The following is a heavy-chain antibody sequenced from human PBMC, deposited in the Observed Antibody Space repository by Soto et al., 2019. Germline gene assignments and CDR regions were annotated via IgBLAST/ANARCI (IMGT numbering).Heavy chain of an antibody. CDR1: GYTFTGYY. CDR2: INPNSGGT. J-gene: IGHJ4*02. D-gene: IGHD6-6*01. V-gene: IGHV1-2*04. Sequence: GASVKVSCKASGYTFTGYYMHWVRQAPGQGLEWMGWINPNSGGTNYAQKFQGWVTMTRDTSISTAYMELSRLRSDDTAVYYCARAKVQGSSVYWYFDYWGQGTLVTVSS. CDR3: ARAKVQGSSVYWYFDY.